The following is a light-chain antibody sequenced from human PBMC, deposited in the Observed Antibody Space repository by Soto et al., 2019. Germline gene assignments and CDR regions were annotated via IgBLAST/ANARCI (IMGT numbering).Light chain of an antibody. J-gene: IGKJ1*01. Sequence: DIQMTQSPSTLSASVGDRVTITCRASQSISSWLAWYPQKPGKAPKLLIYDASSVESGVPARFSGSGSWTEFTLTISSLQPDDFATYCCQQYNSYSPTFGQGTKVDIK. V-gene: IGKV1-5*01. CDR2: DAS. CDR1: QSISSW. CDR3: QQYNSYSPT.